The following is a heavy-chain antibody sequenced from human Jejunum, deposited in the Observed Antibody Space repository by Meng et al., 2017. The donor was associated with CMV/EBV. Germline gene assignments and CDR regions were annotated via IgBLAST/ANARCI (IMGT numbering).Heavy chain of an antibody. CDR2: SRYDGTQD. CDR3: AKLQGLYSGTYYGHSFDF. J-gene: IGHJ4*02. Sequence: SSYDMHWVRQAPDRGLEWVAFSRYDGTQDYYADSVKGRFTISRDSSDNTLYLQMKSLRSEDTAMYYCAKLQGLYSGTYYGHSFDFWGQGTVVTVSS. V-gene: IGHV3-30*02. CDR1: SSYD. D-gene: IGHD1-26*01.